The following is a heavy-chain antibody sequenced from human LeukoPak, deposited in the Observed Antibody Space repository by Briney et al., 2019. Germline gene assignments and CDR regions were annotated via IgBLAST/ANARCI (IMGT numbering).Heavy chain of an antibody. D-gene: IGHD3-16*01. Sequence: PGGSLRLSCAASGFTFSSYSMNWVRQAPGKGLEWVSYISSSSSTIYYADSVKGRFTISRDNAKNSLYLQMNSLKAEDTAVYHCSRDGGEGGNSAFDIWGQGTMVTVSS. CDR3: SRDGGEGGNSAFDI. V-gene: IGHV3-48*04. CDR1: GFTFSSYS. J-gene: IGHJ3*02. CDR2: ISSSSSTI.